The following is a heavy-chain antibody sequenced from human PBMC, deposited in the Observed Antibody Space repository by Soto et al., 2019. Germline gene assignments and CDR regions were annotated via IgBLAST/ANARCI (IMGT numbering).Heavy chain of an antibody. J-gene: IGHJ6*02. V-gene: IGHV1-2*02. D-gene: IGHD2-15*01. CDR3: AVLGYCSGGSCYLARYYYYGMDV. CDR2: ISPNSGGT. CDR1: GYTFTGYY. Sequence: ASVKVSCKASGYTFTGYYMHWVRQAPGQGLEWMGWISPNSGGTNYAQKFQGRVTMTRDTSISAAYMELSRLRSDDTAVYYCAVLGYCSGGSCYLARYYYYGMDVWGQGTTVTVSS.